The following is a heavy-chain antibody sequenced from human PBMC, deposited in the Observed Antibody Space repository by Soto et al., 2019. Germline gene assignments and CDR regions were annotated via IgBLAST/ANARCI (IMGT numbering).Heavy chain of an antibody. CDR2: ISSSSSTI. CDR3: ARDLGSSWYPEYFQH. D-gene: IGHD6-13*01. V-gene: IGHV3-48*01. Sequence: EGCLRLSCAASGFTFSSYSMNWVRQAPGKGLEWVSYISSSSSTIYYADYVKGRFTISRDNANNSLYLQMNSLRAEDTAVYYCARDLGSSWYPEYFQHWGQGTLVTVSS. CDR1: GFTFSSYS. J-gene: IGHJ1*01.